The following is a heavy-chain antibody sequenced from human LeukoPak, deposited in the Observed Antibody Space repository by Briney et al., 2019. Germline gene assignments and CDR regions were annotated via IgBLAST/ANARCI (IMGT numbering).Heavy chain of an antibody. CDR3: ARVGSTVAAGTPDY. CDR2: ICGSGSHT. D-gene: IGHD6-13*01. J-gene: IGHJ4*02. CDR1: GFTFSDYY. Sequence: PGGSLSLSCAASGFTFSDYYMSWIRQAPGKGLEWVSYICGSGSHTTYADSVKGRFTISRDNAKNSLSLQVNSLRADDTAVYYCARVGSTVAAGTPDYWGQGTLVTVSS. V-gene: IGHV3-11*06.